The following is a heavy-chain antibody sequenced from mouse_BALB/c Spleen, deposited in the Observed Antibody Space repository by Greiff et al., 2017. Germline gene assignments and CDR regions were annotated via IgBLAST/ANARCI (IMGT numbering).Heavy chain of an antibody. J-gene: IGHJ3*01. Sequence: EVQLVESGGGLVKPGGSLKLSCAASGFTFSSYAMSWVRQSPEKRLEWVAEISSGGSYTYYPDTVTGRFTISRDNAKNTLYLEMSSLRSEDTAMYYCARDYYGLWFAYWGQGTLVTVSA. D-gene: IGHD2-1*01. CDR3: ARDYYGLWFAY. CDR2: ISSGGSYT. V-gene: IGHV5-9-4*01. CDR1: GFTFSSYA.